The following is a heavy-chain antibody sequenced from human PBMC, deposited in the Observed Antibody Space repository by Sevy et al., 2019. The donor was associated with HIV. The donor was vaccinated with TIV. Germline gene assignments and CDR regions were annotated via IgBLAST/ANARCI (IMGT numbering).Heavy chain of an antibody. CDR3: ARVTGSGYSYGGDYFDY. CDR1: GFTFSSYW. CDR2: IKQDGSEK. Sequence: GGSLRLSCAASGFTFSSYWMSWVRQAPGKGLEWVANIKQDGSEKYYVESVKGRFTISRDNAKNSLYLQMNSLRAEDTAVYYCARVTGSGYSYGGDYFDYWGQGTLVTVSS. V-gene: IGHV3-7*01. D-gene: IGHD5-18*01. J-gene: IGHJ4*02.